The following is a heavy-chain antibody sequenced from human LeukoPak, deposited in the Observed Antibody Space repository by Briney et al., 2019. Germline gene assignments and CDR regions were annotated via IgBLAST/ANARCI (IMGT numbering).Heavy chain of an antibody. CDR1: GYTFTGYY. Sequence: GASVKVSCKASGYTFTGYYMHWVRRAPGQGLEWMGRINPNSGGTNYAQKFQGRVTMTRDTSISTAYMELSRLRSDDTAVYYCAREGYSGSYDFDYWGQGTLVTVSS. CDR2: INPNSGGT. V-gene: IGHV1-2*06. D-gene: IGHD1-26*01. J-gene: IGHJ4*02. CDR3: AREGYSGSYDFDY.